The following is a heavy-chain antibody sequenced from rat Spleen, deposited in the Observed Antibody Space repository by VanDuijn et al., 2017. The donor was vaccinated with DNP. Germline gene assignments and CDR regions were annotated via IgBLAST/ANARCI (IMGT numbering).Heavy chain of an antibody. Sequence: EVQLVESGGGLVQPGRSLKLSCAASGFTFSDYYMAWVRQAPKKGLEWVATISYDGSSTYYPDSVKGRFTISRDNAKSTLYLQMDSLRSEDTATYYCAGLSYREGWGQGTLVTVSS. D-gene: IGHD1-11*01. CDR2: ISYDGSST. V-gene: IGHV5-7*01. CDR3: AGLSYREG. J-gene: IGHJ3*01. CDR1: GFTFSDYY.